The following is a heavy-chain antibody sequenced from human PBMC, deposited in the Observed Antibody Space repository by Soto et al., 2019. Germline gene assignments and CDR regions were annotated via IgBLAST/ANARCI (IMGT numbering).Heavy chain of an antibody. CDR2: IIPIFGTA. Sequence: GASVKVSCKASGGTFSSYAISWVRQAPGQGLEWMGGIIPIFGTANYAQKFQGRVTITADESTSTAYMELSSLRSEDTAVYYCARDLGGDFWSGPRANSGMDVWGQGATVTVSS. CDR1: GGTFSSYA. J-gene: IGHJ6*02. D-gene: IGHD3-3*01. V-gene: IGHV1-69*13. CDR3: ARDLGGDFWSGPRANSGMDV.